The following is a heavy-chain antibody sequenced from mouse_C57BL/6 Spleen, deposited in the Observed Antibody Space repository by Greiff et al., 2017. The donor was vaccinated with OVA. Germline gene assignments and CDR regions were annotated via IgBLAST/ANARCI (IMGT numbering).Heavy chain of an antibody. V-gene: IGHV1-81*01. CDR3: ARMEAMDY. Sequence: VQLVESGAELARPGASVKLSCKASGYTFTSYGISWVKQSPGQGLEWIGEIYPRRGNTYYNEKFKGKATLTADKSSSTAYMELRSLTSEDAAVYFCARMEAMDYWGQGTSVTVSS. CDR2: IYPRRGNT. CDR1: GYTFTSYG. J-gene: IGHJ4*01.